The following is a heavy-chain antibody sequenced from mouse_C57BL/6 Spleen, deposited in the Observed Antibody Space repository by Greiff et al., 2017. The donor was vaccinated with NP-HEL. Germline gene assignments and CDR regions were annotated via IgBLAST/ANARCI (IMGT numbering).Heavy chain of an antibody. V-gene: IGHV5-16*01. Sequence: EVQRVESEGGLVQPGSSMKLSCTASGFTFSDYYMAWVRQVPEKGLEWVANINYDGSSTYYLDSLKSRFIISRDNAKNILYLQMSSLKSEDTATYYCARAVYYDYDAMDYWGQGTSVTVSS. CDR3: ARAVYYDYDAMDY. CDR1: GFTFSDYY. D-gene: IGHD2-1*01. CDR2: INYDGSST. J-gene: IGHJ4*01.